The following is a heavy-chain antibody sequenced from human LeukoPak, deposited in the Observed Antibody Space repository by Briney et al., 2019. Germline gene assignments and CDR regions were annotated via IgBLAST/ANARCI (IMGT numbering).Heavy chain of an antibody. CDR2: INHSGST. J-gene: IGHJ5*02. CDR3: ARGRGYCSSTSCRGRWFDP. D-gene: IGHD2-2*01. Sequence: KPSETLSLTCAVYGGSFSGYYRSWIRQPPGKGLEWIGEINHSGSTNYNPSLKSRVTISVDTSKNQFSLKLSSVTAADTAVYYCARGRGYCSSTSCRGRWFDPWGQGTLVTVSS. CDR1: GGSFSGYY. V-gene: IGHV4-34*01.